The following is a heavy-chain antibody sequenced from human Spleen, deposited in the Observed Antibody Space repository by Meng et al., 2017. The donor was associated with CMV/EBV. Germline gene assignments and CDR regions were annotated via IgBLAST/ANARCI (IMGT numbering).Heavy chain of an antibody. J-gene: IGHJ4*02. D-gene: IGHD2/OR15-2a*01. CDR3: ARGYVEYSAFDY. CDR2: ITDDGSST. CDR1: GFTFSKSW. V-gene: IGHV3-74*01. Sequence: SCAASGFTFSKSWMHWFRQAPGKGLVWVSRITDDGSSTTYGDSVKGRFTISRDSAKNSLYLQMNSLRAEDTALYYCARGYVEYSAFDYWGQGTLVTVSS.